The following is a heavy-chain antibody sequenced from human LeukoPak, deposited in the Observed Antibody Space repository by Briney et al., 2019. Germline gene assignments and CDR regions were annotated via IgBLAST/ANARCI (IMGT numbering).Heavy chain of an antibody. V-gene: IGHV1-24*01. CDR2: FAPEDGET. J-gene: IGHJ4*02. Sequence: ASVKVSCKVSGYTLTELSMHWVRQAPGKGLEWMGGFAPEDGETIYAQKFQGRVTMTADTSTDTAYMELSSLSSEDTAVYYCATARITYYGSGSYSHFDYWGQGTLVTVSS. CDR1: GYTLTELS. CDR3: ATARITYYGSGSYSHFDY. D-gene: IGHD3-10*01.